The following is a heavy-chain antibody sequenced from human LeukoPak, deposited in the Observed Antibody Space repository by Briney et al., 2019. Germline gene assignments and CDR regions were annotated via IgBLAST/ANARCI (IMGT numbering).Heavy chain of an antibody. D-gene: IGHD3/OR15-3a*01. CDR1: GFAFSSYG. V-gene: IGHV3-30*02. CDR3: TREDWDFDS. Sequence: GGSLRLSCAASGFAFSSYGMHWGRQAPGKGLEWVPCIRYDGSKDADAVKGSFTISRDDSNNMAYLQMDSLKNEDTDVYYCTREDWDFDSWGQGTPVSVSS. J-gene: IGHJ4*02. CDR2: IRYDGS.